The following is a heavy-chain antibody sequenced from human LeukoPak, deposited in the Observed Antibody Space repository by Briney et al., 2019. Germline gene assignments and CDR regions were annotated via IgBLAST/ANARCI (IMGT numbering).Heavy chain of an antibody. V-gene: IGHV4-59*01. CDR3: ARENYYDSNYFDY. J-gene: IGHJ4*02. D-gene: IGHD3-22*01. Sequence: SETLSLTCTVSGGSISSYYWSWIRQPPGKGLEWIGYIYYSGSTNYNPSLKSRVTISVDTSKNQFSLKLSSVTAADTAVYYCARENYYDSNYFDYWGQGTLVTVSS. CDR1: GGSISSYY. CDR2: IYYSGST.